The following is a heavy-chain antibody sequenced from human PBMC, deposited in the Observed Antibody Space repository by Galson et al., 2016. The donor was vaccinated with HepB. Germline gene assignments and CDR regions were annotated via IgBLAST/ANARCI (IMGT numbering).Heavy chain of an antibody. CDR3: AKDRLVRATVAKYFQY. CDR1: GFTFSTYA. V-gene: IGHV3-23*01. Sequence: SLRLSCAASGFTFSTYAMTWVRQAPEKGLEWVSTISPSGDTTSYADSVKGRFTISRDNSKNMLYLQMNSLTAEDTAVYSCAKDRLVRATVAKYFQYWGQGTLVTVSS. CDR2: ISPSGDTT. D-gene: IGHD1-26*01. J-gene: IGHJ1*01.